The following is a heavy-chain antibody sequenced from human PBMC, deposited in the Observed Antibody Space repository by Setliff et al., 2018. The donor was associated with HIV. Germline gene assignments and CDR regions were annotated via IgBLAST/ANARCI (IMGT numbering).Heavy chain of an antibody. D-gene: IGHD6-13*01. Sequence: GGSLRLSCVASGLTLSSYAMNWVRQAPGKGLEWLSGISNTGSSTYYGDSVKGRFTISRDKSRNIAFLQMKSLRVEDTALYYCAKAASNLAAAGGPLDMWGPGTVVTVSS. V-gene: IGHV3-23*01. J-gene: IGHJ3*02. CDR3: AKAASNLAAAGGPLDM. CDR1: GLTLSSYA. CDR2: ISNTGSST.